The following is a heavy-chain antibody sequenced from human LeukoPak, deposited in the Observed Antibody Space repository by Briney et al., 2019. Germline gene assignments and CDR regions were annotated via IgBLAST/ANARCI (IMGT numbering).Heavy chain of an antibody. CDR2: IYYSGST. V-gene: IGHV4-59*01. D-gene: IGHD2-2*01. CDR1: GGSISSYY. J-gene: IGHJ5*02. Sequence: SETLSLTCTVSGGSISSYYWSWIRQPPGKGLEWIGYIYYSGSTNYNPSLKSRVTISVDTSKNQFSLKLSSVTAADTAVYYCARSRYIVVVPAAMLGPSRNWFDPWGQGTLVTVSS. CDR3: ARSRYIVVVPAAMLGPSRNWFDP.